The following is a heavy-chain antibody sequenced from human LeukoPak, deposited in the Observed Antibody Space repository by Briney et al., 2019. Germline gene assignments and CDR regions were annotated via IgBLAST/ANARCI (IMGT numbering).Heavy chain of an antibody. CDR3: AARSNNWYILDY. D-gene: IGHD6-13*01. Sequence: PGGSLRLSCAASGFTFGSYAVSWVRQAPGKGLEWVSGISGSSGSTYYADSVKGRFTISRDNSKNTLYVQMNSLRAEDTAVYYCAARSNNWYILDYWGQGTLVTVSS. V-gene: IGHV3-23*01. J-gene: IGHJ4*02. CDR2: ISGSSGST. CDR1: GFTFGSYA.